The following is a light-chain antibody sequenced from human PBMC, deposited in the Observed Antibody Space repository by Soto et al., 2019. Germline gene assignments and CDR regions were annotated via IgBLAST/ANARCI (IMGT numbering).Light chain of an antibody. J-gene: IGKJ4*01. CDR3: RQYGRSLEFA. CDR2: GAS. CDR1: QTVSSNF. V-gene: IGKV3-20*01. Sequence: IVLTQSPGTLSLSPGERATLSCRASQTVSSNFLAWYQEKPGQGTRLLIYGASTRATGIPARFSGSGSGTDFPLTISRLDPEEFAVYYCRQYGRSLEFAVGGGTKVEIK.